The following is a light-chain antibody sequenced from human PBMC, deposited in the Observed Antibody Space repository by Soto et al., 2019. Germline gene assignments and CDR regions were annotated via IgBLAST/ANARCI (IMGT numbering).Light chain of an antibody. J-gene: IGKJ1*01. CDR3: QQYNNWFRT. CDR2: GAS. V-gene: IGKV3-15*01. CDR1: QSVSSN. Sequence: ETVMTQSPATLSVSPGERATLSCRASQSVSSNLAWYQQKPGQAPRLLIYGASTRATGIPARFSGSGSGTEFTLTISSLQSEDFAVYYCQQYNNWFRTFGQGTKVEIK.